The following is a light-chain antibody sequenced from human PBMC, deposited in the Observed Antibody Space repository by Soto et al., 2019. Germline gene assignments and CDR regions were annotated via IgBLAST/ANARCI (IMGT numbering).Light chain of an antibody. V-gene: IGLV1-47*01. J-gene: IGLJ3*02. CDR3: AAWDDKLSGPL. Sequence: QSVLTQPPSASATPGQRGTLSCSGSSSNIGNNYIYWYHQLPGTAPKLLIYRNDQRASGVPDRFSGSKSDTSGSLAISGLRSDVEGIYYCAAWDDKLSGPLFGGGTKLNVL. CDR2: RND. CDR1: SSNIGNNY.